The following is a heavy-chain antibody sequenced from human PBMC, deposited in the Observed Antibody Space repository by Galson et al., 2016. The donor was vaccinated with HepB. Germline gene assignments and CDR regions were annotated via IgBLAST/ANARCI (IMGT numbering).Heavy chain of an antibody. CDR3: ARRVTKVREGNWFDS. Sequence: QSGAEVKKPGESLKISCKGSGYSFTTHWIGWVRQMPGKGLEWMGIIYPGDSDTRYSPSFQGQVTISADRSVNTAYLQRRSLKASDTAMYYCARRVTKVREGNWFDSWGQGTLVTVSS. J-gene: IGHJ5*01. D-gene: IGHD4/OR15-4a*01. CDR2: IYPGDSDT. V-gene: IGHV5-51*03. CDR1: GYSFTTHW.